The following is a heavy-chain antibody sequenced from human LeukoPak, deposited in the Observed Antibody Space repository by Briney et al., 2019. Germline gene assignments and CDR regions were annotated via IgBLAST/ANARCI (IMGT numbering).Heavy chain of an antibody. V-gene: IGHV1-8*02. CDR2: INPNSGNT. J-gene: IGHJ4*02. CDR1: GYTFTGYY. Sequence: GASVKVSCKASGYTFTGYYMHWVRQAPGQGLEWMGRINPNSGNTGYAQKFQGRVTMTRNTSISTAYMELSSLRSEDTAVYYCARGLGDGDYSHDYWGQGTLVTVSS. D-gene: IGHD4-17*01. CDR3: ARGLGDGDYSHDY.